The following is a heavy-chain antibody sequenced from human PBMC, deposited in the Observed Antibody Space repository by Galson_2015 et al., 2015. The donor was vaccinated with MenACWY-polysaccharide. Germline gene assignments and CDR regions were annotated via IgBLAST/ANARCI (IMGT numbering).Heavy chain of an antibody. D-gene: IGHD1-26*01. Sequence: SETLSLTCAVSGYSISSGYYWGWIRQPPGKGLEWIGSIYHSGSTYYNPTLKCRVTISVDTSKNQFSLNLSSVTAADTAVYYCARVEKYSGSYYILHWGQGTLVTVSS. CDR3: ARVEKYSGSYYILH. CDR1: GYSISSGYY. V-gene: IGHV4-38-2*01. CDR2: IYHSGST. J-gene: IGHJ4*02.